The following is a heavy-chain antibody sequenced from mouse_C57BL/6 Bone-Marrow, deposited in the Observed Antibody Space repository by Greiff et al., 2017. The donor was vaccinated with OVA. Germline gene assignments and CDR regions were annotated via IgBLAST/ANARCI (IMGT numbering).Heavy chain of an antibody. V-gene: IGHV5-6*01. CDR3: ARRGRDWFAD. CDR1: GFTFSSYG. J-gene: IGHJ3*01. Sequence: EVHLVESGGDLVKPGGSLKLSCAASGFTFSSYGMSWVRQTPDKRLEWVATISSGGSYTYYPDSVKGRFTISRDNAKNTLYLQVSSLKSEDTSMYYCARRGRDWFADWGQGTLVTVSA. CDR2: ISSGGSYT.